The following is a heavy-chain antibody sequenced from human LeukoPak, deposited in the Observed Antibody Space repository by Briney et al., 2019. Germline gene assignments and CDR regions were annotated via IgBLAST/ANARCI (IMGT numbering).Heavy chain of an antibody. CDR3: ARAPRYSSSWSFDY. V-gene: IGHV4-4*07. CDR1: GASISSYY. Sequence: SETLPLTCTVSGASISSYYWNWIRQPAGKGLEWIGRIYTSGSTDYNPSLKSRVTMSVDSSRNQFSLKLSSVTAADTAVYYCARAPRYSSSWSFDYWGQGTLVTVSS. J-gene: IGHJ4*02. CDR2: IYTSGST. D-gene: IGHD6-13*01.